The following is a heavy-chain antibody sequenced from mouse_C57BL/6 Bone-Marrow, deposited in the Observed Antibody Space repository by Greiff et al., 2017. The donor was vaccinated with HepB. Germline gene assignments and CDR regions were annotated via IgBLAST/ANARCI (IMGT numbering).Heavy chain of an antibody. Sequence: VKVVESGAELVRPGTSVKMSCKASGYTFTNYWIGWAKQRPGHGLEWIGDIYPGGGYTNYNEKFKGKATLTADKSSSTAYMQFSSLTSEDSAIYYCARHGSSYHYAMDYWGQGTSVTVSS. D-gene: IGHD1-1*01. CDR2: IYPGGGYT. J-gene: IGHJ4*01. V-gene: IGHV1-63*01. CDR3: ARHGSSYHYAMDY. CDR1: GYTFTNYW.